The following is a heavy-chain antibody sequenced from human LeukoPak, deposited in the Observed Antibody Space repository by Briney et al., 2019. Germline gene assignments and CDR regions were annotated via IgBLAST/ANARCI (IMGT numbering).Heavy chain of an antibody. CDR2: ITSDGSST. V-gene: IGHV3-74*01. D-gene: IGHD1-26*01. Sequence: GGSLRLSCTASGFTFSSYWMHWVRQAPGKGLEWVSRITSDGSSTSHADSVKGRFTTSRDNAKNTLYLQMNSLRAEDTAVYCCSRGVGATDNWGQGTLVTVSS. J-gene: IGHJ4*02. CDR1: GFTFSSYW. CDR3: SRGVGATDN.